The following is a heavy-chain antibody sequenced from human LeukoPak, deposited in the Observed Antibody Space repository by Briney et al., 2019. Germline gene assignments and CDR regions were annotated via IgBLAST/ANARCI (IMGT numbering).Heavy chain of an antibody. CDR2: IYYSGST. CDR3: ASAPNCSSTSCYFGYYYYMDV. Sequence: SQTLSLTCTVSGGSISSGGYYWSWIRQHPGKGLEWIGYIYYSGSTYYNPSLKSRVTISVDTSKNQFSLKLSSVTAADTAVYYCASAPNCSSTSCYFGYYYYMDVWGKGTTVTVSS. D-gene: IGHD2-2*01. J-gene: IGHJ6*03. V-gene: IGHV4-31*03. CDR1: GGSISSGGYY.